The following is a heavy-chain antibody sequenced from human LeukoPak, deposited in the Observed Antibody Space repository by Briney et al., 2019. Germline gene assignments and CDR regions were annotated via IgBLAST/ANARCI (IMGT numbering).Heavy chain of an antibody. V-gene: IGHV3-64D*06. Sequence: SGGSLRLSCSASGFTFNSAGMHWVRQAPGKGLDYISSINKSGTTTYYADSAKGRLTISRDNSKNTHYLQMTSLRIEDTAIYYCVKERGNSGWSPFDFWGQGTLVTVSS. CDR2: INKSGTTT. CDR1: GFTFNSAG. CDR3: VKERGNSGWSPFDF. D-gene: IGHD6-19*01. J-gene: IGHJ4*02.